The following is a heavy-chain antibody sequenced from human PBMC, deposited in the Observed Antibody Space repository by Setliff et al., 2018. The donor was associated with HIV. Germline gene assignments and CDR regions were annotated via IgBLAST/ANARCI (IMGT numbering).Heavy chain of an antibody. CDR1: GFTFDDHA. CDR2: ISSSSSYI. V-gene: IGHV3-21*01. CDR3: AKEAAADGMDV. D-gene: IGHD6-13*01. Sequence: GGSLRLSCAASGFTFDDHAMHWVRQSPGKGLEWVSSISSSSSYIYYADSVKGRFTISRDNSKNTLYLQMNSLRAEDTAVYYCAKEAAADGMDVWGQGTTVTVSS. J-gene: IGHJ6*02.